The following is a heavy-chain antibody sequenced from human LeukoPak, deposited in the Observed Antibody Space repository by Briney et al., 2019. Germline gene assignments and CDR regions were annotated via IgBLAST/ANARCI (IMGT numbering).Heavy chain of an antibody. CDR1: GGTSSGYA. Sequence: ASVKVSCKASGGTSSGYAISWVRQAPGQGLEWMGRIIPILGIANYAQKFQGRVTITADKSTSTAYMELSSLRSEDTAVYYCARGASIAVAGTQGWFDPWGQGTLVTVSS. D-gene: IGHD6-19*01. V-gene: IGHV1-69*04. J-gene: IGHJ5*02. CDR2: IIPILGIA. CDR3: ARGASIAVAGTQGWFDP.